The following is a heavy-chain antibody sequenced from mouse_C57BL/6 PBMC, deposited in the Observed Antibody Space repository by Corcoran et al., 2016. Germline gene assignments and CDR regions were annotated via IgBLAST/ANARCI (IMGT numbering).Heavy chain of an antibody. CDR2: IDPADGDT. Sequence: EVQLQQSGAELVRPGASVKLSCTASGFNIKDYYMYWVKQRPEQGLEWSGRIDPADGDTEYAPKFQGKATMTADTTSNTAYLQLSSLTAEDTAVYYCTDYDYDEAYWGQGTLVTVSA. CDR3: TDYDYDEAY. J-gene: IGHJ3*01. V-gene: IGHV14-1*01. D-gene: IGHD2-4*01. CDR1: GFNIKDYY.